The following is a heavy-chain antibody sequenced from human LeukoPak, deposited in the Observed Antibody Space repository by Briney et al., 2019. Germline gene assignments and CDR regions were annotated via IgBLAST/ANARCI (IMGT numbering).Heavy chain of an antibody. Sequence: PSETLSLTCTVSGGSISSSSYYWGWIRQPPGKGLEWIGSIYYSGSAYYNPSLKSRVTISVDTSKSQFSLKVNSETAADTAVYYCARQKLYFAPPMGFDYWGQGSLVTVSS. CDR1: GGSISSSSYY. CDR2: IYYSGSA. CDR3: ARQKLYFAPPMGFDY. D-gene: IGHD3-9*01. V-gene: IGHV4-39*07. J-gene: IGHJ4*02.